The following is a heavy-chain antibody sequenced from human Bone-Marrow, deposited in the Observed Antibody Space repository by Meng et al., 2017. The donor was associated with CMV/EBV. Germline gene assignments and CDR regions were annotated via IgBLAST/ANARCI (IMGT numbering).Heavy chain of an antibody. Sequence: GESLKISCAASGFTVSSNYMSWVRQAPGKGLEWVSVIYSGGSTYYADSVKGRFTISRDNSKNTLYLQMNSLRAEDTAVYYCARYYYGMDVWGQGTTVTVPS. CDR3: ARYYYGMDV. V-gene: IGHV3-53*01. CDR1: GFTVSSNY. J-gene: IGHJ6*02. CDR2: IYSGGST.